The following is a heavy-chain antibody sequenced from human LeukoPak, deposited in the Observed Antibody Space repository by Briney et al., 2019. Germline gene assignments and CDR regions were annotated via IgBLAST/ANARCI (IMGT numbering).Heavy chain of an antibody. CDR2: ISDSGGAT. Sequence: GGSLRLSCAASGFTFSNYAMSWVRQTPGKGLEWFSAISDSGGATYHADSVKGRFTISRDNSKNTLYLQMNSLRAEDTAVYYCAKRYCSGGSCSPDYWSQGTLVTVSS. CDR1: GFTFSNYA. CDR3: AKRYCSGGSCSPDY. D-gene: IGHD2-15*01. J-gene: IGHJ4*02. V-gene: IGHV3-23*01.